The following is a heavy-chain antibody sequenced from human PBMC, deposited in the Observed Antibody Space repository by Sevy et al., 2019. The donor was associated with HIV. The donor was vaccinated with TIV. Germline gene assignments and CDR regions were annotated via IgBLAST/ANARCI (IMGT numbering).Heavy chain of an antibody. CDR3: ARHPYYDSSGYVDY. D-gene: IGHD3-22*01. CDR1: GFSFSGYS. V-gene: IGHV3-48*02. CDR2: ISSSSSTI. Sequence: GGSLRLSCAASGFSFSGYSMNWVRQAPGKGLEWVSYISSSSSTIYYADYVKGRFTISRDNAKNSLYLQMNSLRDEDTAVYYCARHPYYDSSGYVDYWGQGTLVTVSS. J-gene: IGHJ4*02.